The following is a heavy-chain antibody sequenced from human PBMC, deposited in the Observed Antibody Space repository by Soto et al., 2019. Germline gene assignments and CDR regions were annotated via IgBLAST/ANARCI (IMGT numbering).Heavy chain of an antibody. CDR1: GFTFSSYA. V-gene: IGHV3-30-3*01. CDR2: ISYDGSNK. Sequence: QVQLVESGGGVVQPGRSLRLSCAASGFTFSSYAMHWVRQAPGKGLEWVAVISYDGSNKYYADSVKGRFTISRDNSKNTLYLHMNSLRTEDTAVYYCAREWVTSRQDPHGLDVWGQGTTVTVS. J-gene: IGHJ6*02. D-gene: IGHD4-4*01. CDR3: AREWVTSRQDPHGLDV.